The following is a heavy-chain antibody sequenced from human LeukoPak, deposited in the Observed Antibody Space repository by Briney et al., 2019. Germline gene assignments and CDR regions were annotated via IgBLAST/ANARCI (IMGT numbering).Heavy chain of an antibody. CDR1: GGSISAYY. J-gene: IGHJ3*02. D-gene: IGHD2-8*01. CDR3: ARHLGNGAFDI. CDR2: IYTSGNT. Sequence: SETLSLTCTVSGGSISAYYWGWIRQPAGKGLEWIGHIYTSGNTNYNPSLKSRVTISVDTSKNQFSLKLSSVTAADTAVYYCARHLGNGAFDIWGQGTMVTVSS. V-gene: IGHV4-4*07.